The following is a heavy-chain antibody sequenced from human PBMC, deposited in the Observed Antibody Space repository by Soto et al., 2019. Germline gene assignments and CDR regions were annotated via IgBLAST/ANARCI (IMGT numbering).Heavy chain of an antibody. CDR3: ARSVWPVRSSGWYYFDY. V-gene: IGHV2-70*01. CDR2: IDWDDDK. J-gene: IGHJ4*02. D-gene: IGHD6-19*01. Sequence: KSGPTLVNPTQTLTLTCTFSGFSLSTSGMCVSWIRQPPGKALEWLALIDWDDDKYYSTSLKTRLTISKDTSKNQVVLTMTNMDPVDTATYYCARSVWPVRSSGWYYFDYWGQGTLVTVSS. CDR1: GFSLSTSGMC.